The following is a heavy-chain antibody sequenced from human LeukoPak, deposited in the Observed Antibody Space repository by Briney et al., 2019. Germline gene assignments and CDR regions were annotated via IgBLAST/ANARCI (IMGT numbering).Heavy chain of an antibody. Sequence: GGSLRLSCAASGFTVSSNYMSWVRQAPGKGLEWVSVIYSGGSTYYADSVKGRFTISRDNSKNTLYLQMNSLRAEDTAVYYCAREEYYDILTGYASGFDPWGQGTLVTVSS. CDR2: IYSGGST. D-gene: IGHD3-9*01. V-gene: IGHV3-66*01. CDR1: GFTVSSNY. J-gene: IGHJ5*02. CDR3: AREEYYDILTGYASGFDP.